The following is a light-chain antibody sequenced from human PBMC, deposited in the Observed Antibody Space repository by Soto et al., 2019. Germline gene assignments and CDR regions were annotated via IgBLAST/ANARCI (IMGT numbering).Light chain of an antibody. CDR3: QQYGSSSWT. V-gene: IGKV3-20*01. J-gene: IGKJ1*01. CDR1: QSISSSY. CDR2: GAC. Sequence: EIVLTQSPGTLSLSPGKRATLSCRASQSISSSYLAWYQQRPGQAPRLLIYGACSRATGIPDRFSGRGSGTEFTLTISRLEPEDFAVYYCQQYGSSSWTFGQGTKVEIK.